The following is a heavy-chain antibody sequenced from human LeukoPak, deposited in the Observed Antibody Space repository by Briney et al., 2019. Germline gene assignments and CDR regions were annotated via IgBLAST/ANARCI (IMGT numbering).Heavy chain of an antibody. CDR3: TTDGLHGWFDP. D-gene: IGHD3/OR15-3a*01. J-gene: IGHJ5*02. CDR2: ISYDGSNK. Sequence: GRSLRLSCAASGFTFSSYGMHWVRQAPGKGLEWVAVISYDGSNKYYADSVKGRFTISRDNSKNTLYLQMNSLRAEDTAVYYCTTDGLHGWFDPWGQGTLVTVSS. V-gene: IGHV3-30*03. CDR1: GFTFSSYG.